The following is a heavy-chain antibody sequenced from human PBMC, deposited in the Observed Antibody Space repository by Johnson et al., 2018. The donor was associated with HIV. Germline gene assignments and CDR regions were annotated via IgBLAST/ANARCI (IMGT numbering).Heavy chain of an antibody. CDR1: GFTFSSYA. CDR3: ARRSGYAFDI. CDR2: ISFDGNLK. J-gene: IGHJ3*02. D-gene: IGHD5-24*01. V-gene: IGHV3-30*04. Sequence: VQLVESGGGVVQPGRSLRLSCAASGFTFSSYAMHWVRQAPGKGLEWVAVISFDGNLKKYADSVKGRFTISRDNAKNSVYLQMKSLRAEDTAVYYCARRSGYAFDIWGQGTMVTVSS.